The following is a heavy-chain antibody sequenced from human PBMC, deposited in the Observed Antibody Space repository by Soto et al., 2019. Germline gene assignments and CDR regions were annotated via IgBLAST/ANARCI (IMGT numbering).Heavy chain of an antibody. CDR3: ARVQRESGSYYVYASYVRPGAFDI. D-gene: IGHD1-26*01. J-gene: IGHJ3*02. V-gene: IGHV3-7*05. CDR2: IKQDGSEK. Sequence: GGSLRLSCAASGFTFSSYWMSWVRQAPGKGLEWVANIKQDGSEKYYVDSVKGRLTISRDNAKNSLYLQMNSLRAEDTAVYYCARVQRESGSYYVYASYVRPGAFDIWGQGTMVTVSS. CDR1: GFTFSSYW.